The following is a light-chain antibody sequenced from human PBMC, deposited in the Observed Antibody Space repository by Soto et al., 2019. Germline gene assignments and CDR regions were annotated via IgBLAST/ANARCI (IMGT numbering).Light chain of an antibody. CDR1: QSISSN. V-gene: IGKV3-15*01. J-gene: IGKJ1*01. Sequence: EIVMTQSPATLSVSPGERATLSCRASQSISSNLAWYQQKPGQAPRLLIYSVSTRATGIPARFSGVGSGTEFTLTISSLQSEDFAVYYCQQDTSWPPKWTFGQGTKVEIK. CDR2: SVS. CDR3: QQDTSWPPKWT.